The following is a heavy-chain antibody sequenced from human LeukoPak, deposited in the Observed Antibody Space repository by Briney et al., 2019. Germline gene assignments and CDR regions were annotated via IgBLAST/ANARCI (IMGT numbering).Heavy chain of an antibody. J-gene: IGHJ4*02. V-gene: IGHV4-34*01. CDR1: GGSFSGYY. Sequence: PSETLSLTCAVYGGSFSGYYWSWIRQPPGKGLEWIGEINHSGSTNYNPSLKSRVTISVDTSKNQFSLKLSSVTAADTAVYYCASELYYYDSSGYYWFDYWGQGTLVTVSS. CDR2: INHSGST. D-gene: IGHD3-22*01. CDR3: ASELYYYDSSGYYWFDY.